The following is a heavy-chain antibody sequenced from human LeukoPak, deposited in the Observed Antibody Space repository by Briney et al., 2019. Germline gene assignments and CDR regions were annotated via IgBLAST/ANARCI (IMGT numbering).Heavy chain of an antibody. CDR1: GYTFTGYY. CDR3: AREGLYSSGWYSFDY. J-gene: IGHJ4*02. V-gene: IGHV1-2*02. CDR2: INPNSGGT. Sequence: ASVKVSCKASGYTFTGYYMHWVRQAPGQGLEWMGWINPNSGGTNYAQKLQGRVTMTRDTSISTAYMELSRLRSDDTAVYYCAREGLYSSGWYSFDYWGQGTLVTVSS. D-gene: IGHD6-19*01.